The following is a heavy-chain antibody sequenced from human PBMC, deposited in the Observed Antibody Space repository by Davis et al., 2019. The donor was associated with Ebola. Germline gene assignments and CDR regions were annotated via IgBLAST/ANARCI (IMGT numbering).Heavy chain of an antibody. J-gene: IGHJ4*02. V-gene: IGHV3-23*01. Sequence: GGSLRLSCAASGFTFSVYYMSWVRQAPEKGLEWVSVVSAPGVVTYYADSVKGRFTISRDNSKNTVHLQMNNLGDDDSAIYYCARGGYSTQGPDYWGQGTLVTVSS. CDR2: VSAPGVVT. D-gene: IGHD6-13*01. CDR3: ARGGYSTQGPDY. CDR1: GFTFSVYY.